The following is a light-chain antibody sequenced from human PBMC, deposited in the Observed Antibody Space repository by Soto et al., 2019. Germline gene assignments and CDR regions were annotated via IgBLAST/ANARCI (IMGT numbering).Light chain of an antibody. V-gene: IGKV3-20*01. Sequence: EVVLTHSPAILSLSRWETAALSCRASQSVGSSYLAWYQQKPGQAPRLLIYGASSRATGIPDRFSGSGSGTDFTLTISRLEPEDFAAYYCQQYGSSPETLGQGTKVDIK. CDR2: GAS. CDR3: QQYGSSPET. J-gene: IGKJ1*01. CDR1: QSVGSSY.